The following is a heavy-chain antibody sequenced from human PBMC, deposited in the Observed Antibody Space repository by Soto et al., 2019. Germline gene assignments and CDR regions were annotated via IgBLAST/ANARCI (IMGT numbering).Heavy chain of an antibody. D-gene: IGHD3-10*01. Sequence: QVQLVQSGAEVKKPGASVKVSCKASGYTFTTYDINWVRQATGQGLEWMGWMNPNSGHTVYAQKFQGRVTVTRDTSINTAYMELSSLRSEDTAVYYCARGRMWFGGYGMEVWGQGTTVTVSS. CDR1: GYTFTTYD. V-gene: IGHV1-8*01. CDR3: ARGRMWFGGYGMEV. J-gene: IGHJ6*02. CDR2: MNPNSGHT.